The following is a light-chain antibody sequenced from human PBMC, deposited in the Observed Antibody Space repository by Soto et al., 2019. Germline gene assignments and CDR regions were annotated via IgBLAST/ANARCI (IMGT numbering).Light chain of an antibody. J-gene: IGKJ2*01. CDR1: QSVSNY. Sequence: EIVLTQSPATLSLSPGERATLSCRASQSVSNYLAWYQQKPGQAPRLLIYDASNRATGIPARFSGSGSGTDFTLTNSSLEPEDFAVYYFQQRSNWPRFTFGQGTKVEIK. V-gene: IGKV3-11*01. CDR3: QQRSNWPRFT. CDR2: DAS.